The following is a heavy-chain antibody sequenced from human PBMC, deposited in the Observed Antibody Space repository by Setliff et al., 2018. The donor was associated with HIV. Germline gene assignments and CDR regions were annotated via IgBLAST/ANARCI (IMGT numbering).Heavy chain of an antibody. D-gene: IGHD4-17*01. CDR2: IYHSGST. Sequence: SETLSLTCAVSGGSISSSNWWSWVRQPPGKGLEWIGEIYHSGSTNYNPSLKSRVTISVDKSKNQFSLRLTSVTAADTAAYYCARQITSVTPEMLVVNDAFDVWGQGKMVTVSS. CDR3: ARQITSVTPEMLVVNDAFDV. CDR1: GGSISSSNW. V-gene: IGHV4-4*02. J-gene: IGHJ3*01.